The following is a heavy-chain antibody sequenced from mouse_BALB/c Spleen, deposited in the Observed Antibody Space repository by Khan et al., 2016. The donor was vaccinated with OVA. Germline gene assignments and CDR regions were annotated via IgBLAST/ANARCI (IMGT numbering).Heavy chain of an antibody. CDR2: IDPYDSET. Sequence: VQLQQSGAELVRPGASVKLSCEASGYTFTSYWMNWVKQSPEQGLEWIGRIDPYDSETHYNQNFKDKAILSVDKSSSPAYMQLSSLTSEDSAVYFCARNPFAYWGQGTLVTVSA. V-gene: IGHV1-52*01. CDR3: ARNPFAY. J-gene: IGHJ3*01. CDR1: GYTFTSYW.